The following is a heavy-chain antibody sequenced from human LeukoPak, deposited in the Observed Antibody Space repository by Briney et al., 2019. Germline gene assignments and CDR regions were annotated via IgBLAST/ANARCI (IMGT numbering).Heavy chain of an antibody. CDR2: IYYSGST. D-gene: IGHD3-22*01. J-gene: IGHJ4*02. Sequence: PSETLSLTCTVSGGSISSHYWSWIRQPPGKGLEWIGYIYYSGSTNYNPSLKSRVTISVDTSKNQFSLKLSSVTAADTAVYYCARGLYYYDSSGYGYWGQGTLVTVSS. V-gene: IGHV4-59*11. CDR1: GGSISSHY. CDR3: ARGLYYYDSSGYGY.